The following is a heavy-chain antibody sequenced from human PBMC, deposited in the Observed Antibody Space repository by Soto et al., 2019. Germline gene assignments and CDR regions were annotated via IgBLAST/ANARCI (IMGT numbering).Heavy chain of an antibody. CDR3: ARDRQNYGSLDY. Sequence: QVQLVQSGAEVKKPGASVKVSCKASGYTLINNYGISWVRQAPGQGLEWMGWINSYNGVTNSARNFQDRVTMTTDASTTTAYMELRSLTSDDTAVYYCARDRQNYGSLDYWGQGTLVTVSS. CDR1: GYTLINNYG. J-gene: IGHJ4*02. CDR2: INSYNGVT. V-gene: IGHV1-18*01. D-gene: IGHD4-17*01.